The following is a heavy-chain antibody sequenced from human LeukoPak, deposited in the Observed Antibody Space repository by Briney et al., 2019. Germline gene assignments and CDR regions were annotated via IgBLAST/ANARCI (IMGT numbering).Heavy chain of an antibody. D-gene: IGHD3-16*01. CDR3: ARADTYDAFDI. V-gene: IGHV4-34*01. J-gene: IGHJ3*02. CDR1: GGSFRGYY. CDR2: INHSGST. Sequence: SETLSLTCAVYGGSFRGYYWRWIRQPPGKGLEWIGEINHSGSTNYNSSLKSRVTISVDTSKNQFSLKLSSVTAADTAVYYCARADTYDAFDIWGQGTMVTVSS.